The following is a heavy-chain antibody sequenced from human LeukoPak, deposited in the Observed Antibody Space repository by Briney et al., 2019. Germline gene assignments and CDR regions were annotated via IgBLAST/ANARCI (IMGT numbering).Heavy chain of an antibody. CDR3: ARQMYYDFWSGYSTFDY. CDR2: ISSSGNTI. J-gene: IGHJ4*02. CDR1: GFTFSSYW. D-gene: IGHD3-3*01. V-gene: IGHV3-48*04. Sequence: PGGSLRLSCAASGFTFSSYWMSWVRQAPGKGLEWVSYISSSGNTIYYADSVKGRFTISRDNAKNSLYLQMNSLRAEDTAVYYCARQMYYDFWSGYSTFDYWSQGTLVTVSP.